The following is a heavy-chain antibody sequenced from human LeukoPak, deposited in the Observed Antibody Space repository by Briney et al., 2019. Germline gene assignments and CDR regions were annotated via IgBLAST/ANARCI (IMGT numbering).Heavy chain of an antibody. CDR1: GITLTNYG. J-gene: IGHJ4*02. CDR2: LSASGGRT. CDR3: AKRGVVIRVILVGFHKEAYYFDS. D-gene: IGHD3-22*01. V-gene: IGHV3-23*01. Sequence: GGPLTLSCTVSGITLTNYGMACLRQSPGRALEWVANLSASGGRTSYADSVRGRFNISRENAKNTLYLQMNRLRAEATAVYFCAKRGVVIRVILVGFHKEAYYFDSWGQGVLVTVSS.